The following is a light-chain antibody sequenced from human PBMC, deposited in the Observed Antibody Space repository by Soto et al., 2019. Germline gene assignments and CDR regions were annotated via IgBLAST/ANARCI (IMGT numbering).Light chain of an antibody. J-gene: IGLJ1*01. CDR3: SSYTSSSTSYR. Sequence: LTQPASVSGSPGQSITISCTGTSSDVGGYNYVSWYQQHPGKAPKLMIYDVSNRPSGVSNRFSGSKSGNTASLTISGLQAEDEADYYCSSYTSSSTSYRFGTGTKVTVL. V-gene: IGLV2-14*01. CDR2: DVS. CDR1: SSDVGGYNY.